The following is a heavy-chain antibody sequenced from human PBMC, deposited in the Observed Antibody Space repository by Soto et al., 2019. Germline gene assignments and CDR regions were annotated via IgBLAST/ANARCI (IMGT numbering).Heavy chain of an antibody. D-gene: IGHD2-21*02. J-gene: IGHJ6*02. Sequence: SQTLSLTCAISGDSVSSNSAAWNWIRQSPSRGLEWLGRTYYRSKWYNDYAVSVKSRITINPDTSKNQFSLQLNSVTPEDTAVYYCARDRTSGDWIFLGTDYYHYLLAFCGQGTSVPGSS. V-gene: IGHV6-1*01. CDR2: TYYRSKWYN. CDR1: GDSVSSNSAA. CDR3: ARDRTSGDWIFLGTDYYHYLLAF.